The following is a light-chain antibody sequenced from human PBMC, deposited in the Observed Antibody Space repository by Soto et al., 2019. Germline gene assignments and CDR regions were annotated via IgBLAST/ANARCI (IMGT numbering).Light chain of an antibody. CDR2: DVS. Sequence: QSVLTQPASVSGSPGQSITLSCTGTSSDVGAYNFVSWFQLHPGKAPKVILTDVSNRPSGVSNRFSGSKSGNTASLTISGLQSEDEADYYCSSYTLNNALVFGGGTKVTVL. J-gene: IGLJ2*01. CDR3: SSYTLNNALV. V-gene: IGLV2-14*03. CDR1: SSDVGAYNF.